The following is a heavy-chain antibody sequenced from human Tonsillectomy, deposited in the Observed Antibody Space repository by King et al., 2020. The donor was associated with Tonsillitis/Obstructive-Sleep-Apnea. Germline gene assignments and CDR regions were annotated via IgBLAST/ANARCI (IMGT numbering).Heavy chain of an antibody. D-gene: IGHD2-2*01. V-gene: IGHV3-74*01. Sequence: VQLVESGGGLVQPGGSLRLSCAPSGFTFSSYCMHWVRRAPGKGLVWVSRINSDGSSTSYADSVKGRFTLSRDNAKNTLYLQMNRLRAEDTAVYDCAIDRSHYSTRCYACPAEDYWGQGTLVTVSS. CDR2: INSDGSST. CDR3: AIDRSHYSTRCYACPAEDY. CDR1: GFTFSSYC. J-gene: IGHJ4*02.